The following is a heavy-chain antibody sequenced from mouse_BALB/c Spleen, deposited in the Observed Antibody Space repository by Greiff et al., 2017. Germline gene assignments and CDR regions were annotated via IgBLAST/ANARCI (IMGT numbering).Heavy chain of an antibody. CDR2: ISYSGST. D-gene: IGHD2-4*01. J-gene: IGHJ3*01. CDR3: ARATMITTGWFAY. Sequence: EVKLLESGPGLVKPSQSLSLTCTVTGYSITSDYAWNWIRQFPGNKLEWMGYISYSGSTSYNPSLKSRISITRDTSKNQFFLQLNSVTTEDTATYYCARATMITTGWFAYWGQGTLVTVSA. CDR1: GYSITSDYA. V-gene: IGHV3-2*02.